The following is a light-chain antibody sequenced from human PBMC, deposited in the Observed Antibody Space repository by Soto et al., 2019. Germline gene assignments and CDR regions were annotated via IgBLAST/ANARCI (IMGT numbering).Light chain of an antibody. CDR3: KSYAGSNTYV. J-gene: IGLJ1*01. CDR2: EVI. Sequence: QSALTQPPSASGSPGQSVTISCTGTKSDIGVYDFVSWYQHHPGKAPRLIIYEVIQRPSGVPDRFSGSKPGNTASLTVSGLQDADEDDYFCKSYAGSNTYVFGSGTKVTVL. V-gene: IGLV2-8*01. CDR1: KSDIGVYDF.